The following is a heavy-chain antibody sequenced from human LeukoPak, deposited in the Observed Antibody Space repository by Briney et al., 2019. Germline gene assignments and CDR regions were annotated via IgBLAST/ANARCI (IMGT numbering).Heavy chain of an antibody. CDR3: ARDKKTYYYGSGRHWFFDL. CDR1: GYTFTSYG. D-gene: IGHD3-10*01. CDR2: ISAYNGNT. Sequence: GASVKVSCKASGYTFTSYGISWVRQAPGQGLEWMGWISAYNGNTDYAQKLQGRVTMTTDTSTSTVYVELRSLRSDDTAVYYCARDKKTYYYGSGRHWFFDLWGRGTLVTVSS. J-gene: IGHJ2*01. V-gene: IGHV1-18*01.